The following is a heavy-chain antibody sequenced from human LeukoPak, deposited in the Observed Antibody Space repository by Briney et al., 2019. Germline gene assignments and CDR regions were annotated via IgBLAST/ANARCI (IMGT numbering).Heavy chain of an antibody. J-gene: IGHJ6*02. CDR3: AKDMRNYYYGMDV. CDR2: ISWNSGSI. Sequence: GRSLRLSCAASGFTFDDYAMHWVRQAPGKGLEWVSGISWNSGSIGYADSVKGRFTISRDNAKNSLYLQMNSLRAEDTALYYCAKDMRNYYYGMDVWGQGTTVTVSS. CDR1: GFTFDDYA. V-gene: IGHV3-9*01.